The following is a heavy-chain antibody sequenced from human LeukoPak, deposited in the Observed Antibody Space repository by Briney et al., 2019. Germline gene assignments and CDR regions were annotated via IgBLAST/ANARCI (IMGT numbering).Heavy chain of an antibody. CDR1: GGSITTSSYY. Sequence: SETLSLTCSVSGGSITTSSYYWGWIRQSPEKGLEWIGSIYYTGGTFYSPSLKSRVTISVDTSKNQFSLKLSSVTAADTAVYYCARERVGYSSSWYYALDIWGQGTMVTVSS. J-gene: IGHJ3*02. D-gene: IGHD6-13*01. CDR3: ARERVGYSSSWYYALDI. V-gene: IGHV4-39*07. CDR2: IYYTGGT.